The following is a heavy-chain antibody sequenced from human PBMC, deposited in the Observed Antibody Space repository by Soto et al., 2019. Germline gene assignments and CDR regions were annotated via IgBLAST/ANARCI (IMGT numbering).Heavy chain of an antibody. D-gene: IGHD2-2*01. Sequence: GGSLRLSCAASGFTFSSYAMHWVRQAPGKGLEWVAAISYDGSNKYYADSVKGRFTIARDNSKNTLYLQMNSLRAEDTAVYYCARGPSSLTRFDYWGQGALVTVSS. J-gene: IGHJ4*02. CDR1: GFTFSSYA. CDR2: ISYDGSNK. CDR3: ARGPSSLTRFDY. V-gene: IGHV3-30-3*01.